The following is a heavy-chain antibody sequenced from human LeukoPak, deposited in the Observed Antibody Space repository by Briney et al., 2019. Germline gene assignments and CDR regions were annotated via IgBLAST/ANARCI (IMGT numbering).Heavy chain of an antibody. CDR3: AKLRYGDYGGFDY. CDR1: GFTFSSYG. D-gene: IGHD4-17*01. J-gene: IGHJ4*02. CDR2: IRYDGSNK. V-gene: IGHV3-30*02. Sequence: GGSLRLSCAASGFTFSSYGMHWVRQAPGKGLEWVAFIRYDGSNKYYADSVKGRFTVSRDNSKNTLYLQMNSLRAEDTAVYYCAKLRYGDYGGFDYWGQGTLVTVSS.